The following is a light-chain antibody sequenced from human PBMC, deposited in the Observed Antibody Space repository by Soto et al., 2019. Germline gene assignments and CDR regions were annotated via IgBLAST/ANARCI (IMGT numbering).Light chain of an antibody. Sequence: EIVMTQSPATLSVSPGKRATLSCRASQSVSSNFAWYQQKPGQAPRLLIYGASTRATGIPARFSGSGSGTEFTLTINSLEPDDFAVYYCQQRDSWPITFGQGARLEIK. J-gene: IGKJ5*01. CDR3: QQRDSWPIT. CDR2: GAS. CDR1: QSVSSN. V-gene: IGKV3-15*01.